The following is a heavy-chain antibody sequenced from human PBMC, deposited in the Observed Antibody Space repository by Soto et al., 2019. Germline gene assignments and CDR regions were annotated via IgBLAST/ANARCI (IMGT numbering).Heavy chain of an antibody. Sequence: EVQLLESGGGLVQPGGSLRLSCAASGFTFSSYSMTWVRQAPGKGLEWVSSISGRGDDTDYGDSVKGRFTISRDNFKYTLYLQFKSLRAEDTAVDYCSSRAVPCPILDSMNFDYWGQGTLVAVSS. CDR2: ISGRGDDT. CDR3: SSRAVPCPILDSMNFDY. CDR1: GFTFSSYS. V-gene: IGHV3-23*01. D-gene: IGHD2-21*01. J-gene: IGHJ4*02.